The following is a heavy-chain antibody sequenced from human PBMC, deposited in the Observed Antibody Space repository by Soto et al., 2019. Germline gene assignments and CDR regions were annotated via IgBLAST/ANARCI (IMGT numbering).Heavy chain of an antibody. CDR1: GFSLSTSDMS. CDR2: IDWDDDK. D-gene: IGHD6-19*01. J-gene: IGHJ6*02. CDR3: ARTRVYSSGYYYYGMDV. V-gene: IGHV2-70*01. Sequence: SGPTLVNPTQTLTLTCTFSGFSLSTSDMSVGWIRQPPGKALEWLALIDWDDDKYYSTSLKTRLTISKDTSKNQVVLTMTNMDPVDTATYYCARTRVYSSGYYYYGMDVWGQGTTVTVSS.